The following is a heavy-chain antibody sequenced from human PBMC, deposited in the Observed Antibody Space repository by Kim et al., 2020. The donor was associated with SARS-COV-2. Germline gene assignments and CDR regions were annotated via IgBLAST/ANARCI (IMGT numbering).Heavy chain of an antibody. Sequence: GGSLRLSCAASGFTVSSNYMSWVRQAPGKGLEWVSVIYSGGSTYYADSVKGRFTISRDNSKNTLYLQMNSLRAEDTAVYYCARAGDGSGSCMDVWGQGTTVTVSS. CDR3: ARAGDGSGSCMDV. D-gene: IGHD3-10*01. CDR1: GFTVSSNY. J-gene: IGHJ6*02. CDR2: IYSGGST. V-gene: IGHV3-53*01.